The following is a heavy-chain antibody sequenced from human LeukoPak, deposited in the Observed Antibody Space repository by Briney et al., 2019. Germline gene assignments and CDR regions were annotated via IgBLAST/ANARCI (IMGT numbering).Heavy chain of an antibody. CDR2: INQDESER. D-gene: IGHD6-19*01. J-gene: IGHJ4*02. V-gene: IGHV3-7*01. CDR1: GVTFVNHW. Sequence: GGSLRLSCVASGVTFVNHWMTGVRQAPGKGLEWVANINQDESERYYVDSVKGRCTISRDNAKNALYLQMSTVRAEDTSVYYCARVRRGYPTRGYSSGWPGSRYFDYWGQGTLVTVSS. CDR3: ARVRRGYPTRGYSSGWPGSRYFDY.